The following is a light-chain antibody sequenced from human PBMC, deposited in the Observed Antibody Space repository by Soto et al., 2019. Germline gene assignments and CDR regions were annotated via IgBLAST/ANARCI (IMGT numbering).Light chain of an antibody. J-gene: IGLJ1*01. V-gene: IGLV1-51*02. Sequence: QSVLTQPPSASGTPGQRVTISCSGSNSNIGRNTVNWYQQLPGTAPKLLIYENNKRPSGIPDRFSGSKSGTSATLGITGLQTGDEADYYCGTWDSSLSALFGTGTKVTVL. CDR3: GTWDSSLSAL. CDR1: NSNIGRNT. CDR2: ENN.